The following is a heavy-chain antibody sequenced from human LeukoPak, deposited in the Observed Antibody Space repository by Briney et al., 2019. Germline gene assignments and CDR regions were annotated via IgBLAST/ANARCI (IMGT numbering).Heavy chain of an antibody. Sequence: SETLSLTCTVSGGSISSYYWSWIRQPPGKGLEWIGYIYYSGSTNYNPSLKSRVTISVDTSKNQFSLKLSSVTAADTAVYYCARVRAPTYYDFWSGYFAAFDIWGQGTMVTVSP. J-gene: IGHJ3*02. CDR1: GGSISSYY. V-gene: IGHV4-59*01. CDR2: IYYSGST. CDR3: ARVRAPTYYDFWSGYFAAFDI. D-gene: IGHD3-3*01.